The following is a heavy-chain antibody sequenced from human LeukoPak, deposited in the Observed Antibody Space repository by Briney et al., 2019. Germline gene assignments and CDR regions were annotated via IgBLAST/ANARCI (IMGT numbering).Heavy chain of an antibody. Sequence: PSETLSLTCTVSGGSISSYYWSWIRQPPGKGLEWIGYIYYSGSTNYNPSLKSRVTISVDTSKNQFSLKLSSVTAADTAVYYCAGESGYSSGWYDYGFDYWGQGTLVTVSS. D-gene: IGHD6-19*01. CDR1: GGSISSYY. CDR3: AGESGYSSGWYDYGFDY. V-gene: IGHV4-59*01. J-gene: IGHJ4*02. CDR2: IYYSGST.